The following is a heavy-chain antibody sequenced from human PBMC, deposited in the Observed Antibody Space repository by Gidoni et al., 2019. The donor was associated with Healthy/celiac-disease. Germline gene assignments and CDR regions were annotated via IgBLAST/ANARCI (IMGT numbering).Heavy chain of an antibody. D-gene: IGHD2-21*02. CDR2: INSDGSST. CDR1: GFTFSSYW. J-gene: IGHJ6*02. CDR3: ARAGLVTRYYYYYYGMDV. V-gene: IGHV3-74*01. Sequence: EVQLVESGGGLVQPGGSLRLSCAASGFTFSSYWMHWVRQAPGQGLVWVSRINSDGSSTSYADSVKGRFTISRDNAKNTLYLQMNSLRAEDTAVYYCARAGLVTRYYYYYYGMDVWGQGTTVTVPS.